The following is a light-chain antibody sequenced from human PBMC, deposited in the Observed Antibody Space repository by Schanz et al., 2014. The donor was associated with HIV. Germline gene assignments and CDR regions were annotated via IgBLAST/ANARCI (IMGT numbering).Light chain of an antibody. Sequence: QSALTQPASVSGSPGQSITVSCTGTNNDIGSYTYVAWYQQHPGKAPKVVVYGVFDRPSGVSNRFSGSKSGNTASLTISRLQAADEADYYCYSYSTSITWVFGGGTKLTVL. V-gene: IGLV2-14*03. J-gene: IGLJ3*02. CDR3: YSYSTSITWV. CDR1: NNDIGSYTY. CDR2: GVF.